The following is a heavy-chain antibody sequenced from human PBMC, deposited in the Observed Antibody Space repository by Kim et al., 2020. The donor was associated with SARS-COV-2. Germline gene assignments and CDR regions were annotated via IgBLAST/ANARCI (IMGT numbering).Heavy chain of an antibody. CDR2: INGDSDSI. V-gene: IGHV3-21*01. J-gene: IGHJ6*01. Sequence: GGSLRLSCAGSGFTFSSYRMHWVRHAPGKGLEWVSIINGDSDSIIYVDSVKGRLTISRVNTKNTLYSQMNSLRAEDTAVYYCSRVSGGVTAMGYYFYYY. CDR1: GFTFSSYR. CDR3: SRVSGGVTAMGYYFYYY. D-gene: IGHD2-21*02.